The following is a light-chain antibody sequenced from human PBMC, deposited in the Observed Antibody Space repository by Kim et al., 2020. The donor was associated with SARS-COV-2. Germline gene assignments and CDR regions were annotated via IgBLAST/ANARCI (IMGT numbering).Light chain of an antibody. CDR2: GKN. CDR1: SLRSYY. Sequence: AWGQTVRITCQGESLRSYYASWYKQKPGQAPVLVIYGKNNRPSGIPDRFSGSSSGNTASLTITGAQAEDEADYYCNSRDSSGNHWVFGGGTQLTVL. V-gene: IGLV3-19*01. J-gene: IGLJ3*02. CDR3: NSRDSSGNHWV.